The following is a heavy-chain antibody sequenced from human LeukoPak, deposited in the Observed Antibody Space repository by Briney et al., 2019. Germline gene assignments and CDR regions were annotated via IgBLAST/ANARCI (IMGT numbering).Heavy chain of an antibody. CDR1: GGSISSGGYY. CDR3: ARVRNYYDSIGQLLNWFDP. Sequence: PSQTLSLTCTVSGGSISSGGYYWSWIRQHPGKGLEWIGYIYYSGSTYYTPSLKSRVTISVDTSKNQFSLKLSSVTAADTAVYYCARVRNYYDSIGQLLNWFDPWGQGTLVTVSS. D-gene: IGHD3-22*01. CDR2: IYYSGST. V-gene: IGHV4-31*03. J-gene: IGHJ5*02.